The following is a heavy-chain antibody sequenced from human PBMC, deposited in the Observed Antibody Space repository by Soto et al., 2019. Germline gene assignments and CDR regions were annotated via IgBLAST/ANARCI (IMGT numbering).Heavy chain of an antibody. CDR1: GFTFSGYA. CDR2: ISYDGSNK. D-gene: IGHD5-18*01. J-gene: IGHJ4*02. Sequence: GWSLRLSCAGSGFTFSGYAMTWVRQAPGKGLEWVAVISYDGSNKYYADSVKGRFTISRDNSKNTLYLRMNSLRAEDTAVYYCANDRWIQLWPSHYFDYWGQGTLVTVSS. V-gene: IGHV3-30*18. CDR3: ANDRWIQLWPSHYFDY.